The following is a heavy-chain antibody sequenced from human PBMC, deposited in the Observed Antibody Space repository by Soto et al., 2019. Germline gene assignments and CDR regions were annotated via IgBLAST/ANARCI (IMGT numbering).Heavy chain of an antibody. V-gene: IGHV3-23*01. Sequence: EVQLLESGGGLVQPGESLRLSCAASGFTVYTYGMNWVRQAPGKGLEWVSGIGATGNIYYTDSARGRFTITRDISKNTLCLQMNSLRDEDTAIYYCAIWSMAVRAVVDWVNPWGQGTLVSVSS. D-gene: IGHD6-6*01. CDR2: IGATGNI. J-gene: IGHJ5*02. CDR1: GFTVYTYG. CDR3: AIWSMAVRAVVDWVNP.